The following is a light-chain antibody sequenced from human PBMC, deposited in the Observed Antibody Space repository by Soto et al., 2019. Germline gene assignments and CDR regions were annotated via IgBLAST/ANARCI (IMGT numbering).Light chain of an antibody. CDR1: SSDVGGSNY. CDR3: SSQAGNNVI. Sequence: SALTQPPSASGSPGQSVTISCTGTSSDVGGSNYVSWYQQHPGKVPKLIIYDVTKRPSGVPDRFSGSKSGNTASLAVSGLQAEDEADYYCSSQAGNNVIFGGGTKVTVL. J-gene: IGLJ2*01. V-gene: IGLV2-8*01. CDR2: DVT.